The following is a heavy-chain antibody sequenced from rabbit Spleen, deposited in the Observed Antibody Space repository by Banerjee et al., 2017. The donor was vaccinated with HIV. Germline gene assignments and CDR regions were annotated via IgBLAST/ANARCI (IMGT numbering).Heavy chain of an antibody. CDR1: GFSFSGDSY. V-gene: IGHV1S40*01. Sequence: QSLEESGGDLVKPGASLTLTCTASGFSFSGDSYMCWVRQAPGRGLEWIACINTGSSGSTNYASWAKGRFTISKTSSTTVTLQMTSLTAADTATYFCARDTGTSFSTYGMDLWGPGTLVTVS. J-gene: IGHJ6*01. CDR3: ARDTGTSFSTYGMDL. D-gene: IGHD7-1*01. CDR2: INTGSSGST.